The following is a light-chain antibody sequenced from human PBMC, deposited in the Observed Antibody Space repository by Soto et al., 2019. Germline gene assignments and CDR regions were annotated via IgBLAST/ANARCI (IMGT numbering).Light chain of an antibody. CDR1: QSVSSNY. Sequence: EIVLTQSPGTLSLSPGERATLSCRASQSVSSNYLAWYQQKPGQAPRLLIYGASSRATGIPDRFSGSGSGTDFTLTISSLEPEDFAVYYCQQYGSSPGTFGQGTKVEI. CDR3: QQYGSSPGT. J-gene: IGKJ1*01. CDR2: GAS. V-gene: IGKV3-20*01.